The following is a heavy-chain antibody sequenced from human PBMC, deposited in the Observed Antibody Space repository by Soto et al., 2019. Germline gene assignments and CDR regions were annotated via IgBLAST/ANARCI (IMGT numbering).Heavy chain of an antibody. CDR2: ISAYNGDT. J-gene: IGHJ6*02. V-gene: IGHV1-18*04. CDR3: ARDPPFSGILRGTPLMDV. CDR1: GYSFTTHG. Sequence: QVQLVQSEAEVRKPGASVKVSCKASGYSFTTHGISWVRRAPGHGLEWMGWISAYNGDTHYVQRFPGRLTMTTETSTSKAYMELSSLTSRDTAVYYWARDPPFSGILRGTPLMDVWGQGTTVTVS. D-gene: IGHD4-17*01.